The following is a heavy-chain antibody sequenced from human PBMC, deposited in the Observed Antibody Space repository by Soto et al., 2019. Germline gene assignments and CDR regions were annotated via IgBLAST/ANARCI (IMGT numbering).Heavy chain of an antibody. CDR2: ISARGGST. CDR1: GFTFSSYT. J-gene: IGHJ6*02. D-gene: IGHD2-2*01. CDR3: ARDPPNDKTQLDYGMDV. Sequence: PGGSLRLSCAASGFTFSSYTMNWVRQAPGKGLEWVSLISARGGSTYYADSVKGRFTISRDNSKNTLYLQMNSLRAEDTGVYYCARDPPNDKTQLDYGMDVWRQGTAVTVSS. V-gene: IGHV3-23*01.